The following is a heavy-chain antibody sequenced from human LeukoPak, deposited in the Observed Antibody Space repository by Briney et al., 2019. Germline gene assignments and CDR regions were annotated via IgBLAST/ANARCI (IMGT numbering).Heavy chain of an antibody. CDR1: GGSFSDYY. CDR3: ARAQTTAATPYYFDY. CDR2: INHSGST. V-gene: IGHV4-34*01. Sequence: SETLSLTCAVYGGSFSDYYWSWIRQPPGKALEWIGEINHSGSTNYNPSLKSRVTISVDTSKNQFSLRLSSVTAADAAVYYCARAQTTAATPYYFDYWGQGTLVTVSS. J-gene: IGHJ4*02. D-gene: IGHD6-13*01.